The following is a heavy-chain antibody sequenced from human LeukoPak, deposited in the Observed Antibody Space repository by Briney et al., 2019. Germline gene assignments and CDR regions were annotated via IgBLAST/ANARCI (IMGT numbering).Heavy chain of an antibody. CDR2: ISGSGGNT. D-gene: IGHD4-17*01. V-gene: IGHV3-21*01. J-gene: IGHJ4*02. CDR1: GFSFSSYS. CDR3: ASSDYGAFDY. Sequence: GESLRLSCAASGFSFSSYSMNWVPQDPGKGLEWVSAISGSGGNTYYAHCVKGRSTISRDNAKNSLYLQMNSLRAEDTAVYYCASSDYGAFDYWGQGTLVTVSS.